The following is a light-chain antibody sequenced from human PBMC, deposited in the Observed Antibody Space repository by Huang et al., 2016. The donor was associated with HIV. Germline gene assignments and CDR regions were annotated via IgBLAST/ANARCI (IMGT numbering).Light chain of an antibody. CDR3: LQHNSYPRT. J-gene: IGKJ1*01. V-gene: IGKV1-17*03. CDR1: KGISNY. CDR2: AAS. Sequence: DIQMTQSPSAMSASVGDRVTITCRASKGISNYLAWFQQKPGKVPKLLIYAASSMQSGVPSRFSGSGSGTEFTLTISSLQPEDFATYYCLQHNSYPRTFGQGTKVEIK.